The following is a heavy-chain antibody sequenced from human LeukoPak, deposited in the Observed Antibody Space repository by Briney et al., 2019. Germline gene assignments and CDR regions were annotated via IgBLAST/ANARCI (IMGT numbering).Heavy chain of an antibody. CDR1: GVSISSGDYY. CDR2: IYYSGST. CDR3: AREVYYYGSSGD. V-gene: IGHV4-30-4*01. J-gene: IGHJ4*02. Sequence: PSQTLSLTCTVSGVSISSGDYYWSWIRQPPGKGLEWIGYIYYSGSTYYNPSLKSRVTISVDTSKNQFSLKLSSVTAADTAVYYCAREVYYYGSSGDWGQGTLVTVSS. D-gene: IGHD3-22*01.